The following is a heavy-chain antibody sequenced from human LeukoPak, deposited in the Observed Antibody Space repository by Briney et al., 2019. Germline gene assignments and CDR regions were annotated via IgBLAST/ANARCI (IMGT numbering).Heavy chain of an antibody. CDR3: ARAPHFFDTSGSRYYFDY. J-gene: IGHJ4*02. CDR2: IYTSGST. D-gene: IGHD3-22*01. V-gene: IGHV4-4*07. CDR1: GGSISSYY. Sequence: PSETLSLTCTVSGGSISSYYWSWIRQPAGKGLEWIGRIYTSGSTNYNPSLKSRVTMSVDTSKNQFSLILRSVTAADTAVYYCARAPHFFDTSGSRYYFDYWGQGALVTVSS.